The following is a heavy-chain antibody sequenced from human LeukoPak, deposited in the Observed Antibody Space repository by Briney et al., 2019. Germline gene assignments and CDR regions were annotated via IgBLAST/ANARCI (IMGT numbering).Heavy chain of an antibody. CDR1: GYTFTGYY. CDR3: ARDPITMVRGVIRERDNAFDI. CDR2: INPNSGGT. D-gene: IGHD3-10*01. V-gene: IGHV1-2*02. Sequence: EASVKVSCKASGYTFTGYYMHWVRQAPGQGLEWMGWINPNSGGTNYAQKFQGRVTMTRDTSISTAYMELSRLRSDDTAVYYCARDPITMVRGVIRERDNAFDIWGQGTMVTVSS. J-gene: IGHJ3*02.